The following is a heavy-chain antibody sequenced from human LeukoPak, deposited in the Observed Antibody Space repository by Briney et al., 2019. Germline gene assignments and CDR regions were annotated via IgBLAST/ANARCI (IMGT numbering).Heavy chain of an antibody. CDR2: IKSKTDGGTT. CDR3: TTYDFWSGYPPPSFDY. V-gene: IGHV3-15*01. CDR1: GFTFSNAW. D-gene: IGHD3-3*01. J-gene: IGHJ4*02. Sequence: GGSLRLSCAASGFTFSNAWMSWVRQAPGKGLEWVGRIKSKTDGGTTDYAAPANGRFTISRDDSKNTLYLQMNSLKTEDTAVYYCTTYDFWSGYPPPSFDYWGQGTLVTVSS.